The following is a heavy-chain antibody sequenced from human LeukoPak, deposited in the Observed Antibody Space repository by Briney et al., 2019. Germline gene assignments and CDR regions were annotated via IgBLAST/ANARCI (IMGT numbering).Heavy chain of an antibody. CDR2: INHNGNVN. V-gene: IGHV3-7*03. CDR3: ARGGGLDV. D-gene: IGHD3-16*01. J-gene: IGHJ6*02. Sequence: GGSLRLSCAASGFTFSSYWMNWARQAPGKGLEWVASINHNGNVNYYVDSVKGRFTISRDNAKNSLYLQMSNLGAEDAAVYFCARGGGLDVWGQGATVTVSS. CDR1: GFTFSSYW.